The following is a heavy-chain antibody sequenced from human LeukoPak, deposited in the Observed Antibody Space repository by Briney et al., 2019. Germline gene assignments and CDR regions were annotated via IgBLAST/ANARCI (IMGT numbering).Heavy chain of an antibody. CDR2: INHSGST. CDR1: GGSISSYY. V-gene: IGHV4-34*01. Sequence: SETLSLTCTVSGGSISSYYWSWIRQPPGKGLEWIGEINHSGSTNYNPSLKSRVTISVDTSKNQFSLKLSSVTAADTAVYYCARERYSYASYYYYYGMDVWGQGTTVTVSS. J-gene: IGHJ6*02. CDR3: ARERYSYASYYYYYGMDV. D-gene: IGHD5-18*01.